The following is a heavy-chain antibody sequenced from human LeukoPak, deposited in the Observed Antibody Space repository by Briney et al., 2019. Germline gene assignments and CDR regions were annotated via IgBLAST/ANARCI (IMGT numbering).Heavy chain of an antibody. CDR1: GFTIRDYA. J-gene: IGHJ4*02. CDR3: AKAKGFAAMYYFDF. Sequence: GRSLRLSCVASGFTIRDYAMPWVRQAPGKGLEWVSGITFNSGTVDYADSVRGRFTISRDNANNSLYLQMNSLRTEDSAWYYCAKAKGFAAMYYFDFWGQGALVTVSS. V-gene: IGHV3-9*01. D-gene: IGHD3-10*01. CDR2: ITFNSGTV.